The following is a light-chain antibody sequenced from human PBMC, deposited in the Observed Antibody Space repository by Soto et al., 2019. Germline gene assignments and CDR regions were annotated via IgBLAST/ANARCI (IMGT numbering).Light chain of an antibody. CDR2: GAS. V-gene: IGKV3-20*01. CDR3: QQYGSSAIT. CDR1: QSVSSSY. J-gene: IGKJ5*01. Sequence: EIVLTQSPGTLSLSPGDRATLSCRASQSVSSSYLAWYQQKPGQAPRLLIYGASSRATGIPDRFSGSGSGTDFTLTISRLDPEDFAVYYCQQYGSSAITFGQGTRLEIK.